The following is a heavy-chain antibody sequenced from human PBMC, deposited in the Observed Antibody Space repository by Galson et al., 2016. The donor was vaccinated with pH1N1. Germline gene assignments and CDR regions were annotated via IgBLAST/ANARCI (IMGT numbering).Heavy chain of an antibody. CDR1: GFTLSSYR. D-gene: IGHD1-26*01. CDR2: MNQDGNKK. CDR3: VRAVGRAEAH. V-gene: IGHV3-7*01. J-gene: IGHJ4*02. Sequence: SLRLSCAASGFTLSSYRMSWVRQAPGKGLEWVANMNQDGNKKYYVDSVKGRFIISRDYSKNSLYLQMNSLRAEGTAMYYCVRAVGRAEAHWGQGTLVTVSS.